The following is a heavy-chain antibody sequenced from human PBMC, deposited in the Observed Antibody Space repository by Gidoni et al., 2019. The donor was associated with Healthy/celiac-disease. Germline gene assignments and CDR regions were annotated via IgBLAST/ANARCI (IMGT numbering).Heavy chain of an antibody. D-gene: IGHD3-9*01. CDR3: ARAGLLNYDILTGYSRDAFDI. CDR2: IWYDGSNK. Sequence: QVQLVESGGGVVQPGRSLRLSCAASGFTFSSYGMHWVRQAPGKGLEWVAVIWYDGSNKYYADSVKGRFTISRDNSKNTLYLQMNSLRAEDTAVYYCARAGLLNYDILTGYSRDAFDIWGQGTMVTVSS. J-gene: IGHJ3*02. CDR1: GFTFSSYG. V-gene: IGHV3-33*01.